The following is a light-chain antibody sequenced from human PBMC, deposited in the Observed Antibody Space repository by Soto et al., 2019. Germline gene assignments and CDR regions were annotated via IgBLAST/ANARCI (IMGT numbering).Light chain of an antibody. Sequence: DIQMTQSPSSLSASVGDRVTITCRASPGVSAYLLWYQQRQGRAPKLLIYAAANLLSGVPSRFSGSGSGTHCTLTISSLQPEDFATYYCQQGYRTPHTFGQGTKLETK. V-gene: IGKV1-39*01. J-gene: IGKJ2*01. CDR3: QQGYRTPHT. CDR1: PGVSAY. CDR2: AAA.